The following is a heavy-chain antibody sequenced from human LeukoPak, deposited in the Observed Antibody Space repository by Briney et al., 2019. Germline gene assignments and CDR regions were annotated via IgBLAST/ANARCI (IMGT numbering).Heavy chain of an antibody. Sequence: ASVKVSCKASGYTFTSYAMNWVRQAPGQGLEWMGWINTNTGNPTYAQGFTGRFVFSLDTSVSTAYLQNSSLKAEDTAVFYCAREPIVTILTTGMDVWGQGTTVTVSS. V-gene: IGHV7-4-1*02. D-gene: IGHD5-18*01. J-gene: IGHJ6*02. CDR1: GYTFTSYA. CDR3: AREPIVTILTTGMDV. CDR2: INTNTGNP.